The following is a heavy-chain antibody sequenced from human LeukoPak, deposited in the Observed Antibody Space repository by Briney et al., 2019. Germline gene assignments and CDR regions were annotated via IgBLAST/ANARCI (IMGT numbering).Heavy chain of an antibody. D-gene: IGHD2-2*01. CDR3: AKGTSPYYYYGMDV. Sequence: GGSLRLSCAASGFTFSSYWMSWVRQAPGKGLEWVSGISWNSGSIGYADSVKGRFTVSRDNAKNSLYLQMNSLRAEDTALYYCAKGTSPYYYYGMDVWGQGTTVTVSS. CDR2: ISWNSGSI. J-gene: IGHJ6*02. V-gene: IGHV3-9*01. CDR1: GFTFSSYW.